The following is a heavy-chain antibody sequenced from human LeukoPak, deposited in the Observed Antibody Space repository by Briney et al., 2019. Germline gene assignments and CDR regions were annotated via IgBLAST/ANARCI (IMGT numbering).Heavy chain of an antibody. CDR2: ISSSSSYI. V-gene: IGHV3-21*01. CDR3: ARDSSRGSSSWKYGVDV. J-gene: IGHJ6*02. CDR1: GFTFSSYS. D-gene: IGHD6-13*01. Sequence: GGSLRLSCAASGFTFSSYSMNWVRQAPGKGLEWVSSISSSSSYIYYADSVKGRFTISRDNAKNSLYLQMNSLRAVDTAVYYCARDSSRGSSSWKYGVDVWGQGTTVTVSS.